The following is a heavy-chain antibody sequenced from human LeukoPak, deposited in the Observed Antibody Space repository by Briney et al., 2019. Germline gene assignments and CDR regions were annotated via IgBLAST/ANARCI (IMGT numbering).Heavy chain of an antibody. CDR2: IYYSGST. CDR3: ARLAVWGSYRYDY. CDR1: GGSISSSSYY. D-gene: IGHD3-16*02. J-gene: IGHJ4*02. V-gene: IGHV4-39*01. Sequence: SETLSLTCIVSGGSISSSSYYWGWIRQPPGKGLEWIGSIYYSGSTYYNPSLKSRVTISVDTSKNQLSLKLSSMTAADTAVYYCARLAVWGSYRYDYWGQGTLVTVSS.